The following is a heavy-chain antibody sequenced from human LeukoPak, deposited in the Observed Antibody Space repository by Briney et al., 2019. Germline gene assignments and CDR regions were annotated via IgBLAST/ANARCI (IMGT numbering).Heavy chain of an antibody. V-gene: IGHV1-2*02. CDR3: ARLDIVVVPAYRGYFDY. CDR2: INPNSGGT. CDR1: GYTLTGYY. D-gene: IGHD2-2*03. Sequence: ASVKVSCKASGYTLTGYYMHWVRQAPGQGLEWMGWINPNSGGTNYAQKFQGRVTMTRDTSISTAYMELSRLRSDDTTVYYCARLDIVVVPAYRGYFDYWGQGTLVTVSS. J-gene: IGHJ4*02.